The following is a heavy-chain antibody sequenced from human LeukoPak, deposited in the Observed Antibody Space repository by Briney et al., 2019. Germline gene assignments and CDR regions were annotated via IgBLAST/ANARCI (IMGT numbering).Heavy chain of an antibody. CDR1: GYTFTSYY. J-gene: IGHJ5*02. Sequence: ASVKVSCKASGYTFTSYYMHWVRQAPGQGLEWMGIINPSGGSTSYAQKFQGRVTMTRDTSTSTVYMELSSLRSEDTAVYYCARDQNDILSDFWFDPWGQGTLVTVSS. D-gene: IGHD3-9*01. CDR2: INPSGGST. V-gene: IGHV1-46*01. CDR3: ARDQNDILSDFWFDP.